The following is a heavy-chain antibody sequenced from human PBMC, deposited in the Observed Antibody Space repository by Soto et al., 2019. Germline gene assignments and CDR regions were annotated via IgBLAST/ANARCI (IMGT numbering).Heavy chain of an antibody. CDR1: GGSVSSGSYY. V-gene: IGHV4-61*01. CDR3: ARESPLRFDP. Sequence: PETLSLTCTVSGGSVSSGSYYWSWIRQPPGKGLEWIGYIYYSGSTNYNPSLKSRVTISVETSKNQFSLKLSSVTAADTAVYYCARESPLRFDPWGQGTLVTVSS. CDR2: IYYSGST. J-gene: IGHJ5*02.